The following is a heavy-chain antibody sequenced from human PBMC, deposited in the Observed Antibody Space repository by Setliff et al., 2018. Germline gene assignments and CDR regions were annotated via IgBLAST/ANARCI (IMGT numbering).Heavy chain of an antibody. CDR2: IKDKSDGGTT. V-gene: IGHV3-15*01. CDR3: TTLWFGELLYFDY. J-gene: IGHJ4*02. Sequence: PGGSMRLSCAGSGFNFTHAWMNWVRQAPGKGLEWVGRIKDKSDGGTTNYGAPVKGRFTISRDDSRNTLYLQMNSLKTEDTAVYYCTTLWFGELLYFDYWGQGTLVTVSS. CDR1: GFNFTHAW. D-gene: IGHD3-10*01.